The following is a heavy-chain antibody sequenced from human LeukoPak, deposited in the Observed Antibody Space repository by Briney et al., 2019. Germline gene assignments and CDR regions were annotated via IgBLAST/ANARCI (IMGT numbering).Heavy chain of an antibody. CDR3: ASGSRGYYHLYFDY. D-gene: IGHD3-22*01. V-gene: IGHV3-66*01. CDR2: MYSGGNA. Sequence: PGGSLRLSCAASEFTVSSTYMSWVRQAPGKWLEWVSIMYSGGNAFYADSVKGRFTISRDNSKNTLYLQMNNLRAEEDTAVYYCASGSRGYYHLYFDYWGHGTLVTVSS. J-gene: IGHJ4*01. CDR1: EFTVSSTY.